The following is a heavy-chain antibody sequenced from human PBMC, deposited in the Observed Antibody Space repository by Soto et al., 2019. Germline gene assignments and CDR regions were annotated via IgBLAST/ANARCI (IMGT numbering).Heavy chain of an antibody. CDR2: VYYSGSS. J-gene: IGHJ4*02. D-gene: IGHD2-8*01. CDR3: ARRMSMGSFDF. Sequence: QVQLQESGPGLVKPSETLSLTCPVSGASISDFYWGWIRQPPWRGLEWIGHVYYSGSSNYNPSLKSRLTMSVDTSNNQFSLKLSSVTAADTAVYYCARRMSMGSFDFWGQGTLVTVSS. CDR1: GASISDFY. V-gene: IGHV4-59*08.